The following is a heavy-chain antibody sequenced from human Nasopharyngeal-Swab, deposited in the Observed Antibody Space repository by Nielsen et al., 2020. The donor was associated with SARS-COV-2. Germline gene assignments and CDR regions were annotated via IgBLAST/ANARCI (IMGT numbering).Heavy chain of an antibody. CDR1: GFTFRTHA. CDR3: AKDGGAYFDS. CDR2: ISGSGGSP. J-gene: IGHJ4*02. V-gene: IGHV3-23*01. D-gene: IGHD3-16*01. Sequence: GESLKISCAASGFTFRTHAMTWVRQAPGKGLDWVSLISGSGGSPYYADSVKGRFTISRDDSKSTLYLQMNSLRAEDTAVYYGAKDGGAYFDSWGQGTPVTVSS.